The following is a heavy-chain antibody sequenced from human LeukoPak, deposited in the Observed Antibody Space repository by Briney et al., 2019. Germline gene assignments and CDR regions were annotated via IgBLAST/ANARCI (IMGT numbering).Heavy chain of an antibody. D-gene: IGHD4-17*01. CDR2: ISGSGGST. CDR1: GFTFSSYA. CDR3: ARTVTRGWYFVL. V-gene: IGHV3-23*01. J-gene: IGHJ2*01. Sequence: GGSLRLSCAASGFTFSSYAMSWVRQAPGKGLEWVSAISGSGGSTYYADSVKGRFTISRDNSKNTLYLQMDSLRAEDTGVYFCARTVTRGWYFVLWGRGTLVTVSS.